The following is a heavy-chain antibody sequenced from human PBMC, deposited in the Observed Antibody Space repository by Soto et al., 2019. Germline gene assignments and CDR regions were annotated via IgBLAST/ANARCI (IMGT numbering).Heavy chain of an antibody. CDR3: ARDGSSGWGRRLHNHFDF. D-gene: IGHD6-19*01. Sequence: GASVKVSCKASGYTFTSYYMHWVRQAPGQGLEWMGIINPSGGSTSYAQKFQGRVTMTRDTSTSTVYMELSSLRSEDTAVYYCARDGSSGWGRRLHNHFDFWGQGTLVTVSS. J-gene: IGHJ4*02. CDR2: INPSGGST. CDR1: GYTFTSYY. V-gene: IGHV1-46*01.